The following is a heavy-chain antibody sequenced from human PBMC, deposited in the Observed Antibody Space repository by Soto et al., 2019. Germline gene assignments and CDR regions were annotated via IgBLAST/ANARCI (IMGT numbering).Heavy chain of an antibody. CDR1: GYTFTSYD. V-gene: IGHV1-8*01. J-gene: IGHJ4*02. CDR3: ARGLKQGNRYCSSTSCYVL. D-gene: IGHD2-2*01. Sequence: GASVKVSCKASGYTFTSYDINWVRQATGQGLEWMGWMNPNSGNTGYAQKFQGRVTMTRNTSISTAYMELSSLRSEDTAVYYCARGLKQGNRYCSSTSCYVLWGQGTLVTVSS. CDR2: MNPNSGNT.